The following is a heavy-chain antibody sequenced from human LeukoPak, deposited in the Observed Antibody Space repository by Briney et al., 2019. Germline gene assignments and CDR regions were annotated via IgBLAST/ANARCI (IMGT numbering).Heavy chain of an antibody. D-gene: IGHD3-3*01. CDR3: ASNLRFLEWLPDS. CDR1: GGSISSSHHY. CDR2: ISYDGTT. Sequence: KSSETLSLTCTVSGGSISSSHHYWGWIRQPPGKGLQWIASISYDGTTYYNPSLKSRVTISVDMAKSQSSLKLSSVTAADTAVYYCASNLRFLEWLPDSWGQGTLVTV. V-gene: IGHV4-39*01. J-gene: IGHJ4*02.